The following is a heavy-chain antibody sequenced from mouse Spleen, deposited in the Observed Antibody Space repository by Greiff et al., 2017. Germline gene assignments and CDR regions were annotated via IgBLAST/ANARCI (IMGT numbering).Heavy chain of an antibody. CDR3: ARREYDGSYYAMDY. Sequence: EVQRVESGGGLVKPGGSLKLSCAASGFTFSDYGMHWVRQAPEKGLEWVAYISSGSSTIYYADTVKGRFTISRDNAKNTLFLQMTSLRSEDTAMYYCARREYDGSYYAMDYWGQGTSVTVSS. J-gene: IGHJ4*01. V-gene: IGHV5-17*01. CDR2: ISSGSSTI. CDR1: GFTFSDYG. D-gene: IGHD2-3*01.